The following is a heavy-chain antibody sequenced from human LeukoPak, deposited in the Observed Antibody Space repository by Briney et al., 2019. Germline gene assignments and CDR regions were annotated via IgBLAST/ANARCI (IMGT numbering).Heavy chain of an antibody. Sequence: PGGSLRLSCAASGFTFSSYAMSWVRQAPGKGLEWVSAISGSGGSTYYADSVKGRFTISRDNSKNTLYLQMNSLRAEDTAVYYCAKDGLLSSSWKGRYFDYWGQGTLVTVSS. CDR1: GFTFSSYA. CDR2: ISGSGGST. CDR3: AKDGLLSSSWKGRYFDY. D-gene: IGHD6-13*01. V-gene: IGHV3-23*01. J-gene: IGHJ4*02.